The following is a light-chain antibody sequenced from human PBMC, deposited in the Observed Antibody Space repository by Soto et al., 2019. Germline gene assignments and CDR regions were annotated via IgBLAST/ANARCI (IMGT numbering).Light chain of an antibody. CDR3: QSYDSSLSGSV. Sequence: QSVLTQPPSVSGAPGQRVTISCTGSRSNIGAGYDVHWYQQLPGTAPKLLIYGNSNRPSGVPDRFSGSKSGTSASLAITGLQAEDEADYYCQSYDSSLSGSVLGGGTKLTVL. V-gene: IGLV1-40*01. CDR2: GNS. CDR1: RSNIGAGYD. J-gene: IGLJ2*01.